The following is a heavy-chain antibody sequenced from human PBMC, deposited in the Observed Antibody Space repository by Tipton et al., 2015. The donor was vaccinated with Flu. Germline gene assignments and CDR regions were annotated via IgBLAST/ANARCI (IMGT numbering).Heavy chain of an antibody. CDR3: AKDLGGGPTLAIDY. D-gene: IGHD1-26*01. Sequence: SLRLSCAASGFTFSSYAMSWVRQAPGKGLEWVSAISGSGGSTYYADSVKGRFTISRDNSKNTLYLQMNSLRAEDTAVYYCAKDLGGGPTLAIDYWGQGTLVTVSS. J-gene: IGHJ4*02. CDR2: ISGSGGST. CDR1: GFTFSSYA. V-gene: IGHV3-23*01.